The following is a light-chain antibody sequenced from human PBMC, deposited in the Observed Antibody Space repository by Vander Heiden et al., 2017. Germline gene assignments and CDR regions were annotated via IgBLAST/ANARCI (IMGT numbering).Light chain of an antibody. CDR3: QQDNYWPWT. V-gene: IGKV3-15*01. CDR1: QSASSN. CDR2: AAS. J-gene: IGKJ1*01. Sequence: EIVMTQSPATLSLSPGEGATLSCWASQSASSNVAWYQQKAGQAPRLLIYAASTRDTGIPARFSGSGSGTGFTLTISSLQSEDFAVYYCQQDNYWPWTFGQGTKVEIK.